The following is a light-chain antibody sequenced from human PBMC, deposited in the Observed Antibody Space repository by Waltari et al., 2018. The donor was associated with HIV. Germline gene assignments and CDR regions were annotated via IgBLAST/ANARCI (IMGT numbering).Light chain of an antibody. CDR1: ALPTQY. J-gene: IGLJ2*01. Sequence: YELTQPPSVSVSPGRTAAITCSGDALPTQYSFWYQQRPGQAPVMVIFKDTQRASGIPERFSGSSSGTTVTLTISGVQTEDEADYYCQSVDAGGTQVVFGGGTKLSVL. CDR3: QSVDAGGTQVV. V-gene: IGLV3-25*03. CDR2: KDT.